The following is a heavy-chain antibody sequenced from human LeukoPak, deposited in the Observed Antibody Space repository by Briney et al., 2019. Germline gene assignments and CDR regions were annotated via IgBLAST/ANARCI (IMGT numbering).Heavy chain of an antibody. J-gene: IGHJ4*02. V-gene: IGHV3-21*01. Sequence: GGSLRLSCAAPGFTFSSYSMSWVRQAPGKGLEWVSSISSSGSNKYYADSVKGRFTISRDNAKNSLYLQVNSLRAEDTAVYSCARGCDHTCYSTFDYWGQGILVTVSS. D-gene: IGHD2-15*01. CDR3: ARGCDHTCYSTFDY. CDR2: ISSSGSNK. CDR1: GFTFSSYS.